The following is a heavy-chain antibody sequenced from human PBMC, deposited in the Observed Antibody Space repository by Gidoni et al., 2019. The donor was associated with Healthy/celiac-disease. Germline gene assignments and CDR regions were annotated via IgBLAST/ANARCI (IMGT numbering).Heavy chain of an antibody. J-gene: IGHJ3*02. D-gene: IGHD6-6*01. CDR1: GFPVRRYA. CDR3: AKYTEYSSSSYAFDI. CDR2: ISGSGGST. V-gene: IGHV3-23*01. Sequence: EVQLLESGGGLVQPGGSLRLPCAASGFPVRRYAMSWVRQAPGKGLEWVSAISGSGGSTYYADSVKGRFTISRDNSKNTLYLQMNSLRAEDTAVYYCAKYTEYSSSSYAFDIWGQGTMVTVSS.